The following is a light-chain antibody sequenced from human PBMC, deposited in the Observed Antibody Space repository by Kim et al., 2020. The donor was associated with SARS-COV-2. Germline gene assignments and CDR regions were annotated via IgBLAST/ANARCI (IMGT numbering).Light chain of an antibody. CDR1: SSNIGNND. Sequence: PGQRVTSSCSGASSNIGNNDVSWYQQLPGTAPKLLIYGNDKRPSGIPDRFSGSKSGTSATLGITGLQTGDEADYYCGTWDTMSGGVFGGGTQLTVL. J-gene: IGLJ2*01. CDR3: GTWDTMSGGV. CDR2: GND. V-gene: IGLV1-51*01.